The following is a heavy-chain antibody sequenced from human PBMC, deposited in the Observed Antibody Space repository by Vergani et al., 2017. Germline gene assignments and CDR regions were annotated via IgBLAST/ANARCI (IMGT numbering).Heavy chain of an antibody. V-gene: IGHV4-61*02. CDR1: GGSISSGSYY. CDR3: AREDPGGXPGG. D-gene: IGHD4-23*01. J-gene: IGHJ4*02. Sequence: QVQLQESGPGLVKPSQTLSLTCTVSGGSISSGSYYWSWIRQPAGKGLEWIGRIYTSGSTNYNPSLKSRVTISVDTSKNQFSLKLSSVTAADTAVYYCAREDPGGXPGGWGQGTLVTVSS. CDR2: IYTSGST.